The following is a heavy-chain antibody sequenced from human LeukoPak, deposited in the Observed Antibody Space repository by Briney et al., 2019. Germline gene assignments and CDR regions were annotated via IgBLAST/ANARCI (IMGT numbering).Heavy chain of an antibody. J-gene: IGHJ4*02. CDR2: IYYSGST. V-gene: IGHV4-39*07. Sequence: SETLSLTCTVSGGSISSSSYYWGWIRQPPGKGLEWIGSIYYSGSTYYNPSLKSRVTISVDTSKNQFSLKLSSVTAADTAVYYCARQQRVRGDYFDYWGQGTLVTVSS. CDR1: GGSISSSSYY. D-gene: IGHD3-10*01. CDR3: ARQQRVRGDYFDY.